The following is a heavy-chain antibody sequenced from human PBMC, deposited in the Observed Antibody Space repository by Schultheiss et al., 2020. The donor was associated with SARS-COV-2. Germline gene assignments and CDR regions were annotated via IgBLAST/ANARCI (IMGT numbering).Heavy chain of an antibody. D-gene: IGHD5-24*01. CDR1: GFTVSSNY. CDR2: IWYDGSNK. V-gene: IGHV3-33*08. J-gene: IGHJ2*01. CDR3: ARALRTMATILWRNWYFDL. Sequence: GGSLRLSCAASGFTVSSNYMSWVRQAPGKGLEWVAVIWYDGSNKYYRNSAKGRFRISRDNVKNSLYLQMNSLRAEDTAVYYCARALRTMATILWRNWYFDLWGRGTLVTVSS.